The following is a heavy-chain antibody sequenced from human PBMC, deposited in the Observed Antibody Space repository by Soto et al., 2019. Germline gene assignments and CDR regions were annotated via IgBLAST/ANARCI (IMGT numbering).Heavy chain of an antibody. CDR2: VSPNSGNR. J-gene: IGHJ5*02. CDR3: ARANDDVWSGYHLSYDL. CDR1: GYTFTKYD. V-gene: IGHV1-8*01. D-gene: IGHD3-3*01. Sequence: ASVKVSCKASGYTFTKYDINWVRQATGQGLEWMGWVSPNSGNRDYAQKFQGRVTMTRDTSINTAYMELSRLTFEDTAVYYCARANDDVWSGYHLSYDLWGQGTLVTVSS.